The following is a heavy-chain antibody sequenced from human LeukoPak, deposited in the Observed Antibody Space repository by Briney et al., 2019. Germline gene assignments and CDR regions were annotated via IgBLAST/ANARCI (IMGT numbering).Heavy chain of an antibody. V-gene: IGHV3-7*01. J-gene: IGHJ4*02. CDR3: VRAYRAGSCDY. CDR2: INQDGSEK. Sequence: GGSLRLSCAASGFTFGNHWMSWVRQAPGKGLEWVANINQDGSEKYYVDSVKGRFTISRDNANNSLYLQMNSLRAEDTAVYYCVRAYRAGSCDYWGQGTLVTVSS. D-gene: IGHD3-10*01. CDR1: GFTFGNHW.